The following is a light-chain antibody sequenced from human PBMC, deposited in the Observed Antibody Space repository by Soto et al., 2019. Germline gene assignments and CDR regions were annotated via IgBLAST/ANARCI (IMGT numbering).Light chain of an antibody. V-gene: IGKV3-20*01. Sequence: EVVLTQSPGTVSLSPGERATLSCRASQSVTSNYLAWYQQKPGQAPRLLIYAASSRATGIPDRFSGSVSGTDFTLSISRLEHEDFAVYYCQQYGSSVTWTFGQGTKVEIK. CDR1: QSVTSNY. CDR3: QQYGSSVTWT. J-gene: IGKJ1*01. CDR2: AAS.